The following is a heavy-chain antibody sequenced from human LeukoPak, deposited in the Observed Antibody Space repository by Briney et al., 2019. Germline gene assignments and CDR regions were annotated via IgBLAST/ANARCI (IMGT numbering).Heavy chain of an antibody. Sequence: ASVKVSCKASGYTFTSYGISWVRQAPGQGPEWMGWISAYNGNTNYAQKLQGRVTMTTDTSTSTAYMELRSLRSDDTAVYYCARDANYYYYYYGMDVWGQGTTVTVSS. V-gene: IGHV1-18*01. J-gene: IGHJ6*02. CDR1: GYTFTSYG. CDR3: ARDANYYYYYYGMDV. CDR2: ISAYNGNT. D-gene: IGHD4/OR15-4a*01.